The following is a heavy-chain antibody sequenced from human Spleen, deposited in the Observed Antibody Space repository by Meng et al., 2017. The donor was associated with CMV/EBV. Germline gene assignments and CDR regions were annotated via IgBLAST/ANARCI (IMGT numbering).Heavy chain of an antibody. D-gene: IGHD1-1*01. Sequence: SETLSLTCTVSGGSISSYYWSWIRQPPGKGLEWIGEINHSGSTNYNPSLKSRVTISVDTSKNQFSLKLSSVTAADTAVYYCGRGRGAPALDYYYYGMDVWGQGTTVTVSS. CDR1: GGSISSYY. V-gene: IGHV4-34*01. J-gene: IGHJ6*02. CDR3: GRGRGAPALDYYYYGMDV. CDR2: INHSGST.